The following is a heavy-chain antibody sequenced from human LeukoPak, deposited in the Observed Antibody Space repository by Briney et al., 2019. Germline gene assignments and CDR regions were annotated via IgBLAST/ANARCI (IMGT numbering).Heavy chain of an antibody. J-gene: IGHJ4*02. CDR1: GYTFTDYY. CDR2: INPNSGDT. CDR3: ARESYCSTPSCSHDY. D-gene: IGHD2-2*01. Sequence: AASVKVSCKASGYTFTDYYMHWVRQAPGQGLEWMGWINPNSGDTHYAQNFQGRVTMTRDTSISTAYMELSRLRSDDTAVYYCARESYCSTPSCSHDYWGQGTLVTVSS. V-gene: IGHV1-2*02.